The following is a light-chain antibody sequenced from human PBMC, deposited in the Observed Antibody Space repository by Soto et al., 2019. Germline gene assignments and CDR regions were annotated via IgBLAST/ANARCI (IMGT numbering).Light chain of an antibody. CDR2: DAS. CDR1: QSVSRS. CDR3: QQRSNGIT. J-gene: IGKJ5*01. V-gene: IGKV3-11*01. Sequence: EIMLTQSPATLSLSPGERATLSCRASQSVSRSLAWFQQKPGQPPSLLIYDASNRATGIPARFSGSGSGTDFTLTISRLEPEDFAVYYCQQRSNGITFGQGTRLEIK.